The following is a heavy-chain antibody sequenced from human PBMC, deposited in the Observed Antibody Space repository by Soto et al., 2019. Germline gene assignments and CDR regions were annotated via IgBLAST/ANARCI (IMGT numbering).Heavy chain of an antibody. Sequence: PGESLKISCVGSGYSFNSYWIGWVRQMPGKGLEWMGIIYPGDSNTRYSPSFHGQVTISADKSISTAYLRWSSLKASDTAMYYCARQGYCSNTACHPVDYWGQATLLTACS. V-gene: IGHV5-51*01. D-gene: IGHD2-2*01. CDR2: IYPGDSNT. J-gene: IGHJ4*02. CDR1: GYSFNSYW. CDR3: ARQGYCSNTACHPVDY.